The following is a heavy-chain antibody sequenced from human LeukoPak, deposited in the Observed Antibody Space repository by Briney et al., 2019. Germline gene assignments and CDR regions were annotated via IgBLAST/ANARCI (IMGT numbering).Heavy chain of an antibody. CDR3: ARGRYSSSINSMDV. J-gene: IGHJ6*02. Sequence: SVKVSCKASGGTFSSYTISWVRQAPGQGLEWMGGIIPIFGTANYAQKFQGRVTITADESTSAAYMELSSLRSEDTAVYYCARGRYSSSINSMDVWGQGTTVTVSS. CDR2: IIPIFGTA. V-gene: IGHV1-69*01. D-gene: IGHD6-6*01. CDR1: GGTFSSYT.